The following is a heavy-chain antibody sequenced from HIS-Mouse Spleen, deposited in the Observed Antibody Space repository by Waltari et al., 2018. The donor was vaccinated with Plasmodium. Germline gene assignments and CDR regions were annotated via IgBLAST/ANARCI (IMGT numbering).Heavy chain of an antibody. V-gene: IGHV3-33*06. CDR3: AKVAQGTRDAFDI. CDR2: IWYDGSNK. J-gene: IGHJ3*02. CDR1: GLPFSRSG. Sequence: VQLVESGGGVVEPGRSLRLPCRASGLPFSRSGLHWARQAPGKGLGWVAVIWYDGSNKYYADSVKGRFTISRDNSKNTLYLQMNSLRAEDTAVYYCAKVAQGTRDAFDIWGQGTMVTVSS. D-gene: IGHD2-8*01.